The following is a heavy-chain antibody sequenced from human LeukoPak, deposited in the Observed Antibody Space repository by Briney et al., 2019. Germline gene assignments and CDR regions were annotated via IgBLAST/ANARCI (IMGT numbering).Heavy chain of an antibody. CDR1: GFTFSSYW. CDR2: IKQDGSEK. CDR3: ARGWELGYYYYDMDV. V-gene: IGHV3-7*01. Sequence: GGSLRLSCAASGFTFSSYWMSWVRQAPGKGLEWVANIKQDGSEKYYVDSVKGRFTISRDNAKNSLYLQMNSLGAEDTAVYYCARGWELGYYYYDMDVWGQGTTVTVSS. D-gene: IGHD1-26*01. J-gene: IGHJ6*02.